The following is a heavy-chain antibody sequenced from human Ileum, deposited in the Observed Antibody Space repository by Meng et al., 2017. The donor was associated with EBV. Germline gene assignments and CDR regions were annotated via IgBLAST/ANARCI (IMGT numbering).Heavy chain of an antibody. V-gene: IGHV4-30-2*01. D-gene: IGHD4-23*01. CDR3: ARAHPVVYFFNY. CDR2: IQHSGST. CDR1: GGYISSGSHS. Sequence: QLQLQEAGSGLVKPSQTLSLTWSVSGGYISSGSHSWSWIRQPPGKGLEWIGDIQHSGSTYYNPSLKSRVTISVDRSRNQFSLKLSSVTAADTAVYYCARAHPVVYFFNYWGQGTLVTVSS. J-gene: IGHJ4*02.